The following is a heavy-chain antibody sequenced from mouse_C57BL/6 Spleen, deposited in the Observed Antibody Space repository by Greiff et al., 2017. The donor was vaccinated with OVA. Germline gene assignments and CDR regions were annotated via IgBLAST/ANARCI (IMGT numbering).Heavy chain of an antibody. V-gene: IGHV1-22*01. CDR1: GYTFTDYN. CDR2: INPNNGGT. D-gene: IGHD1-1*01. J-gene: IGHJ4*01. CDR3: ATGVYGCYWAIDD. Sequence: VQLQQSGPELVKPGASVKMSCKASGYTFTDYNMHWVKQSHGKSLEWIGYINPNNGGTSYNQKFKGKATLTVYKSSSTAYMELRSLTSEDAAFYYCATGVYGCYWAIDDWGQGTSVTVSS.